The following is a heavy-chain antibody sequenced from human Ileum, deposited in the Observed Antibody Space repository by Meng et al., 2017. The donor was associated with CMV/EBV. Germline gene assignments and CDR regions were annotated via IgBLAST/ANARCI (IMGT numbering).Heavy chain of an antibody. CDR3: AKDGWYNNSPYYFDY. CDR2: ISGSGGST. V-gene: IGHV3-23*01. Sequence: GESLKISCVGSGLTFTRNDMTWVRQAPGKGLEWVSGISGSGGSTYYVDSVKGRFTVSRDNSKKTLHLQMNSLRAEDTAIYYCAKDGWYNNSPYYFDYWGQGTLVTVSS. J-gene: IGHJ4*02. CDR1: GLTFTRND. D-gene: IGHD1-14*01.